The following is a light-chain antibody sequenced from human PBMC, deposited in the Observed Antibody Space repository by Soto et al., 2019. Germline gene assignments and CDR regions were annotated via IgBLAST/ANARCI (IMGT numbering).Light chain of an antibody. V-gene: IGKV1-5*03. CDR2: RAS. CDR1: QTISSW. J-gene: IGKJ4*01. Sequence: DIQMTQSPSTLSAPVGDRVTITCRASQTISSWLAWYQLKPGRAPNLLIYRASSLESGVPSRFSGSGSGTEFTLTISSLQPDDHATYYCQPYNSYPLTFGGGTKVEIK. CDR3: QPYNSYPLT.